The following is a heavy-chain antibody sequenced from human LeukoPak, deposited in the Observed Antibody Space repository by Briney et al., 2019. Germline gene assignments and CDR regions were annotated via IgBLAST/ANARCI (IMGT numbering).Heavy chain of an antibody. CDR2: VCYGGST. CDR3: ARDRDSVYYDSSGYYYDYYYGMDV. V-gene: IGHV4-59*01. J-gene: IGHJ6*02. CDR1: GGSFSSYY. Sequence: PSETLSITCTVSGGSFSSYYWTWIRQRPGKGLEWIGYVCYGGSTNYNPSLKSRVTISVDTSKNQFSLKLSSVTAADTAVYYCARDRDSVYYDSSGYYYDYYYGMDVWGQGTTVTVSS. D-gene: IGHD3-22*01.